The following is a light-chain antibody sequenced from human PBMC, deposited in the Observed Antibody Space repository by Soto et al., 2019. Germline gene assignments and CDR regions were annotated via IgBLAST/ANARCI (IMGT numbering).Light chain of an antibody. CDR2: GAF. CDR3: QQYDNWPRWT. V-gene: IGKV3-15*01. CDR1: QSVRNN. J-gene: IGKJ1*01. Sequence: EIVMTQSPVTLSVSPGERATLSCRASQSVRNNVAWYQQKPGQAPRLLIYGAFDRATGVPARFSGSRSGTKFTLTISSLQSEDFGIYYCQQYDNWPRWTFGQGTKVDI.